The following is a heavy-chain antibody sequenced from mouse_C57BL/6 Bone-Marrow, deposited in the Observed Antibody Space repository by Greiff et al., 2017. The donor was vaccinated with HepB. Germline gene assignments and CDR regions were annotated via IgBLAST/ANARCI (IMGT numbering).Heavy chain of an antibody. CDR1: GYAFTNYL. V-gene: IGHV1-54*01. J-gene: IGHJ3*01. Sequence: VQLQQSGAELVRPGTSVKVSCKASGYAFTNYLIEWVKQRPGQGLEWIGVINPGSGGTNYNEKFKGKATLTADKSSSTAYMQLSSLTSEDSAVYFCERENVLAWFAYCGQGTLVTVSA. CDR2: INPGSGGT. CDR3: ERENVLAWFAY.